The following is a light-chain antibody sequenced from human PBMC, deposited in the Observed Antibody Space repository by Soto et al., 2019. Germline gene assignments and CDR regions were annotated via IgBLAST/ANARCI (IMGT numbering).Light chain of an antibody. V-gene: IGKV3-15*01. Sequence: EIVMTQSPATLSVSPGEGATLSCRASQSVNSNLAWYQQKAGQAPRLLIYGTSTRATGIPARFSGSGSRTEFTLTISSLQFEDFAVYYCQQYNNWPRTFGQGTKVDIK. CDR3: QQYNNWPRT. CDR1: QSVNSN. CDR2: GTS. J-gene: IGKJ1*01.